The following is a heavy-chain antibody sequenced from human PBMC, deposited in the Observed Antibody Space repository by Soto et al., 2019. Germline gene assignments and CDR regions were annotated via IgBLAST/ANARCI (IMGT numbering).Heavy chain of an antibody. J-gene: IGHJ4*02. V-gene: IGHV3-21*01. CDR1: GFTFSSYS. CDR2: ISSSSSYI. CDR3: XXXXXGYSYGYGLGY. D-gene: IGHD5-18*01. Sequence: EVQLVESGGGLVKPGGSLRLSCAASGFTFSSYSMNWVRQAPGKGLEWVSSISSSSSYIYYADSVKGRFTISRDNAKNSLXLXXXXXXXXXXXXXXXXXXXXGYSYGYGLGYWGQGTLVTVSS.